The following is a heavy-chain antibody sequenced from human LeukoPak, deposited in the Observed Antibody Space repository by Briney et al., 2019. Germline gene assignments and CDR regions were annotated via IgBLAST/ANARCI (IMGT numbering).Heavy chain of an antibody. CDR3: TTLERWQRQSGNY. CDR2: ISSSSSYI. Sequence: GGSLRLSCAASGFTCSSYSMNWVRQAPGKGLEWVSSISSSSSYIYYADSVKGRFTISRDNAKNSLYLQMNSLATEDTAVYYCTTLERWQRQSGNYWGQGTLVTVSS. V-gene: IGHV3-21*04. CDR1: GFTCSSYS. D-gene: IGHD5-24*01. J-gene: IGHJ4*02.